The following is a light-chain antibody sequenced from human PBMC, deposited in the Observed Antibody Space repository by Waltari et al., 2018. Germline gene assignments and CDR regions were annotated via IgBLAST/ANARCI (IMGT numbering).Light chain of an antibody. CDR1: SPNIGTQP. Sequence: QSVLTQPPSVSAAPGQKVTISCSGGSPNIGTQPVPWSQQLPATVPKLLIYDTRKRPSGIPDRFAGSKSGTSATLGITGLQTGDEADYYCGTWDSSLSAVVFGGGTKLTVL. V-gene: IGLV1-51*01. CDR2: DTR. J-gene: IGLJ2*01. CDR3: GTWDSSLSAVV.